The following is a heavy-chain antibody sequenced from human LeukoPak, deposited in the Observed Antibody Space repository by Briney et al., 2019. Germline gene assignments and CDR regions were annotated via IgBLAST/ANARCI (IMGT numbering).Heavy chain of an antibody. CDR2: IYSGGST. V-gene: IGHV3-66*01. CDR1: GFTVSSNY. D-gene: IGHD6-19*01. CDR3: ARAFNSVAGTYYFDY. Sequence: GGSLRLSCAASGFTVSSNYMSLVRQAPGKGLEWVSVIYSGGSTYYADSVKGRFTISRDNSKNTLYLQMNSLRAEDTAVYYCARAFNSVAGTYYFDYWGQGTLVTVSS. J-gene: IGHJ4*02.